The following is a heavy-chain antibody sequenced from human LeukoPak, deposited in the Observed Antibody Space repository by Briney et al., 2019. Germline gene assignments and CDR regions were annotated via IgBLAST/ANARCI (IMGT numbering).Heavy chain of an antibody. CDR3: ARSSRLGTLRFFAFDI. Sequence: GGSLRLSCAASGFTFSSYAMHWVRQAPGKGLEYVSAISSNGGSTYYANSVKGRFTISRDNSKNTLYLQMGSLRAEDMAAYYCARSSRLGTLRFFAFDIWGQGTMVTVSS. CDR2: ISSNGGST. V-gene: IGHV3-64*01. J-gene: IGHJ3*02. CDR1: GFTFSSYA. D-gene: IGHD3-3*01.